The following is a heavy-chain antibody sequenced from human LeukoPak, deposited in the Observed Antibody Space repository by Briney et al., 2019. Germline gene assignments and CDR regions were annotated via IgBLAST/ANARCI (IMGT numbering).Heavy chain of an antibody. D-gene: IGHD1-1*01. CDR2: IYYSGSA. CDR1: GGSISSSSYY. V-gene: IGHV4-39*07. J-gene: IGHJ3*02. CDR3: ARDPQRQNDAFDI. Sequence: PSETLSLTCTVSGGSISSSSYYWGWIRQPPGKGLEWIGSIYYSGSAYYNPSLKSRVTISVDTSKNQFSLKLSSVTAADTAVYYCARDPQRQNDAFDIWGQGTMVTVSS.